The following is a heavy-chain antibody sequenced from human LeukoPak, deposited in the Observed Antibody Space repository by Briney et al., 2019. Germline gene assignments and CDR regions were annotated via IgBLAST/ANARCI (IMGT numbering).Heavy chain of an antibody. CDR1: GFTFSSYS. CDR3: ARDLTVSYYYYGMDV. D-gene: IGHD4-17*01. CDR2: ISSSSSYI. Sequence: GGSLRLSSAASGFTFSSYSMNWVRQAPGKGLEWVSSISSSSSYIYYADSVKGRFTISRDDAKNSLYLQMNSLRAEDTAVYYCARDLTVSYYYYGMDVWGQGTTVTVS. J-gene: IGHJ6*02. V-gene: IGHV3-21*01.